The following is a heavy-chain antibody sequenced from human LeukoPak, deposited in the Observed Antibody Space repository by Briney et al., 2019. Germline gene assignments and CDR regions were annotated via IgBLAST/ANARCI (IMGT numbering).Heavy chain of an antibody. CDR2: INHSGST. Sequence: SETLSLTCAVYGGSFSGYYWTWIRQPPGKGLEWIGEINHSGSTNYNPSLKSRVAISVDTSKNQFSLKLSSVTAADTAVYYCARGQGTVTTHWGQGTLVTVSS. D-gene: IGHD4-17*01. CDR1: GGSFSGYY. CDR3: ARGQGTVTTH. V-gene: IGHV4-34*01. J-gene: IGHJ4*02.